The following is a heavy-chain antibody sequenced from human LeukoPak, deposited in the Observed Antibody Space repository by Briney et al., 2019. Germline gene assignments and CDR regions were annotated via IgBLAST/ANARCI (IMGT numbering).Heavy chain of an antibody. V-gene: IGHV3-21*01. J-gene: IGHJ3*02. CDR1: GFTFSSYS. D-gene: IGHD5-12*01. Sequence: PGGSLGLSCAASGFTFSSYSMNWVRQAPGKGLEWVSSIGTSRSYIYYADSVKGRFTISRDNAKNSLYLQMNSLRAEDRAVYYCVAGGYQYTFDIWGQGTTVAVSS. CDR2: IGTSRSYI. CDR3: VAGGYQYTFDI.